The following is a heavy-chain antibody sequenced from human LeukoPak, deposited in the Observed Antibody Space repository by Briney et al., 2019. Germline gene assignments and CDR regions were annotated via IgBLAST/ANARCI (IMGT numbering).Heavy chain of an antibody. Sequence: GGSLRLSCAASGFTFSSYAMSWVRQAPGKGLEWVSAISGSGGSTYYADSVKGRLTISRDNSKHTLYLQMNSLRAEDTAVYYCAKRARVSHWFDPWGQGTLVTVSS. J-gene: IGHJ5*02. CDR3: AKRARVSHWFDP. V-gene: IGHV3-23*01. CDR1: GFTFSSYA. D-gene: IGHD1-26*01. CDR2: ISGSGGST.